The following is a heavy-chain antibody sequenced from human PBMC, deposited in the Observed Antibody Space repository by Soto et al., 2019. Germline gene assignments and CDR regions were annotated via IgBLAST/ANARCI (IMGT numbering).Heavy chain of an antibody. CDR3: AGALAARKSYNWFDP. Sequence: QVQLVQSGAEVKKPGSSVKVSCKASGGTFSSYAISWVRQAPGQGLEGMGGIIPIFGTANYAQKFQGRVTITADESTSTAYMELSSLRSDDTAVYYCAGALAARKSYNWFDPWGQGTLVTVSS. J-gene: IGHJ5*02. CDR2: IIPIFGTA. CDR1: GGTFSSYA. D-gene: IGHD6-6*01. V-gene: IGHV1-69*12.